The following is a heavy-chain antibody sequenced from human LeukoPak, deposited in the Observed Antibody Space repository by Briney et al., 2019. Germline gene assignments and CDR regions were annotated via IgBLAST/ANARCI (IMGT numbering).Heavy chain of an antibody. V-gene: IGHV1-18*01. CDR3: ARANELWYSSGWVMGY. D-gene: IGHD6-19*01. J-gene: IGHJ4*02. Sequence: ASVKVSFKASGYTFTSYGISWVRQAPGQGLEWMGWISAYNGNTNYAQKLQGRVTTTTDTSTSTAYMELRSLRSDDTAVYYCARANELWYSSGWVMGYWGQGTLVTVSS. CDR2: ISAYNGNT. CDR1: GYTFTSYG.